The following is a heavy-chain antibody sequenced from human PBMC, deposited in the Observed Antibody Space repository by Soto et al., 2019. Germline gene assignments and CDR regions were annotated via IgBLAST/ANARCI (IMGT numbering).Heavy chain of an antibody. D-gene: IGHD3-10*01. V-gene: IGHV4-59*08. J-gene: IGHJ6*02. CDR3: ARQGFGPLHGLVDV. CDR1: GGSISSYY. CDR2: VHHSWGS. Sequence: QVQLQESGPGLVMPSETLSLSCTVSGGSISSYYWSWFRQSPGKRMEWIGYVHHSWGSSYNPSLQSRVAISLDTSKSQFSLKVTSVTATDTAVYYCARQGFGPLHGLVDVWGQGTTVTVSS.